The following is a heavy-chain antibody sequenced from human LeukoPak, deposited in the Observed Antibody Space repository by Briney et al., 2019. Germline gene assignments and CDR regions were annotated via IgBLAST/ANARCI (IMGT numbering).Heavy chain of an antibody. CDR2: INPNSGGT. CDR1: GYTFTGYY. V-gene: IGHV1-2*06. D-gene: IGHD2-15*01. J-gene: IGHJ3*02. Sequence: ASVKVSCKASGYTFTGYYMHWVRQAPGQGLEWMGRINPNSGGTNYAQKFQGRVTMTRDTSINTAYMELSRLRSDDTAVYYCARFDIVVVVAAGYDAFDIWGQGTMVTVSS. CDR3: ARFDIVVVVAAGYDAFDI.